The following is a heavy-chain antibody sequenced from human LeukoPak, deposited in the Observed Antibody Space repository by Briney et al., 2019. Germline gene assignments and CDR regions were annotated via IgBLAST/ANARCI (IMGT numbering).Heavy chain of an antibody. J-gene: IGHJ6*03. V-gene: IGHV4-39*01. CDR1: GGSISSRSYY. CDR3: ASFYCSGGSCYQYFSYYYMDV. CDR2: IYY. D-gene: IGHD2-15*01. Sequence: SETLSLTCTVSGGSISSRSYYWGWIRQPPGKGLEWIGSIYYNPSLQSRVTISVDTSKNQFSLKLNSVTAADTAVYYCASFYCSGGSCYQYFSYYYMDVWGKGTTVTISS.